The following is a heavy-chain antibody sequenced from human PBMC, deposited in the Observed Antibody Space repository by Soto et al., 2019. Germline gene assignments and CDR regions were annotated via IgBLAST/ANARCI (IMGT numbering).Heavy chain of an antibody. CDR1: GGTFSSYT. V-gene: IGHV1-69*08. CDR2: VIPILGIA. D-gene: IGHD5-12*01. J-gene: IGHJ6*03. CDR3: ARDQYEDSGYEAYYYYYMDV. Sequence: QVQLVQSGAEVKKPGSSVKVSCKASGGTFSSYTISWVRQAPGQGLEWMGRVIPILGIANYAQKFQGRVTITADKSTSTAYMELSSLRSEDTAVYYCARDQYEDSGYEAYYYYYMDVWGKGTTVTVSS.